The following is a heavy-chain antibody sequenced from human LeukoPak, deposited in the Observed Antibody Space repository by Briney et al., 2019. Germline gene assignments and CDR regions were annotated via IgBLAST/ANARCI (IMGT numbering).Heavy chain of an antibody. CDR2: IYYSGST. Sequence: ASETLSLTCTVSGGSISSSSYYWGWIRQPPGKGLEWIGSIYYSGSTYYNPSLKSRVTISVDTSKNHFSLRLSSVTAADTAVYYCARGGGGYSLFPFDYWGQGTLVTVSS. CDR1: GGSISSSSYY. CDR3: ARGGGGYSLFPFDY. J-gene: IGHJ4*02. V-gene: IGHV4-39*02. D-gene: IGHD1-26*01.